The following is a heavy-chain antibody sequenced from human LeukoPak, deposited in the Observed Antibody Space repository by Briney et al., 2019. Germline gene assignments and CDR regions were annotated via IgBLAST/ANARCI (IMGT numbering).Heavy chain of an antibody. CDR3: ARSDYGEIRRYFDY. D-gene: IGHD4-17*01. Sequence: GASAKVSCKASGYTFTSYAMHWVRQAPGQRLEWMGWINAGNGNTKYSQKFQGRVTITRDTSASTAYMELSSLRSEDTAVYYCARSDYGEIRRYFDYWGQGTLVTVSS. CDR1: GYTFTSYA. V-gene: IGHV1-3*01. CDR2: INAGNGNT. J-gene: IGHJ4*02.